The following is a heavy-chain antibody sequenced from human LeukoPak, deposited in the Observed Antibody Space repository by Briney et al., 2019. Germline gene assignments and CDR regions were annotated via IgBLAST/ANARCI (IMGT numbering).Heavy chain of an antibody. CDR2: ISGSGGST. CDR3: AKPPPYCSSTSCYCAFDI. CDR1: GFTFSSYA. Sequence: PGGSLRPSCAASGFTFSSYAMSWVRQAPGKGLEWVSGISGSGGSTYYADSVKGRFTISRDNSKNTLYLQMNSLRAEDTAVYYCAKPPPYCSSTSCYCAFDIWGQGTMVTVSS. D-gene: IGHD2-2*01. V-gene: IGHV3-23*01. J-gene: IGHJ3*02.